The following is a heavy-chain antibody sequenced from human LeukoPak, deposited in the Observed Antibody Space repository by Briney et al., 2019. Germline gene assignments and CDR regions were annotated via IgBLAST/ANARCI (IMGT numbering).Heavy chain of an antibody. CDR3: AKDWGNWGYGYYFDH. CDR1: GFTFSTYG. V-gene: IGHV3-30*18. J-gene: IGHJ4*02. Sequence: GGSLRLSCAASGFTFSTYGMHWVRQAPGRGLEWVAVVSYDGSNKYYADSVKGRFTISRDNSKNTLYLQMNSLRAEDTAVYYCAKDWGNWGYGYYFDHWGQGTLVTVSS. CDR2: VSYDGSNK. D-gene: IGHD7-27*01.